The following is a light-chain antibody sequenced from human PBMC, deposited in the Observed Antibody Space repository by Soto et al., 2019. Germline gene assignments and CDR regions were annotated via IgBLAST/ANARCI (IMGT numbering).Light chain of an antibody. J-gene: IGLJ1*01. V-gene: IGLV2-14*03. CDR1: SSDVGGSNF. CDR2: DVA. CDR3: VSFTSSTTYV. Sequence: QSVLTQPGSVSASPGQSITISCTGTSSDVGGSNFVSWYQQHPGKPPKLIIYDVATRPSGVSNRFSGSKSGSTASLIISRLQTEDEADYYCVSFTSSTTYVFGSGTKLTVL.